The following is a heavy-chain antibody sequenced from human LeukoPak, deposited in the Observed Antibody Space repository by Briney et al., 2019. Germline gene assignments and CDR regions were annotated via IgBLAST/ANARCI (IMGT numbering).Heavy chain of an antibody. Sequence: ASVKVSCKASGYTFTSYAIHWVRQAPGQSPEWMGWINVGNGNTKYSQKFQGRVTITRDTSASTAYMELSSLRSEDTAVYYCARPMVTSYYFDYWGQGTLVTVSS. D-gene: IGHD4/OR15-4a*01. CDR2: INVGNGNT. CDR1: GYTFTSYA. J-gene: IGHJ4*02. CDR3: ARPMVTSYYFDY. V-gene: IGHV1-3*01.